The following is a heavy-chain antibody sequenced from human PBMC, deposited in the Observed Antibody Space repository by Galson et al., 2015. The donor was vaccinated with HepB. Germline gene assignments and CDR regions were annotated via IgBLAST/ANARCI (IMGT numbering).Heavy chain of an antibody. CDR1: GYSFTRYW. CDR3: ARHTLTAAGRVDY. V-gene: IGHV5-51*01. D-gene: IGHD6-13*01. CDR2: IYPGDSDT. J-gene: IGHJ4*02. Sequence: QSGAEVKKPGESLKISCKGSGYSFTRYWIGWVRQMPGKGLEWMGIIYPGDSDTRYSPSFQGQVTISADKSISTAYRQWSSLKAADTAMYYCARHTLTAAGRVDYWGQGTLVTVSS.